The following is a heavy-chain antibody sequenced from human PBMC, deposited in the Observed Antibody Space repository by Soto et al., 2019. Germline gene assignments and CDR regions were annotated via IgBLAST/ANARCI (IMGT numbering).Heavy chain of an antibody. J-gene: IGHJ6*02. D-gene: IGHD1-26*01. Sequence: ESGPALVNPTQTLTLTCTFSGFSLSTNAVGVSWIRQPPGKALEWLALIYWNDDKRYSPSLKSRLTITKDTSKNQVVLIMTSMDPMDTATSYRAHMSVGAESYLHYYGMDVWGQGTTVTVSS. CDR2: IYWNDDK. CDR3: AHMSVGAESYLHYYGMDV. V-gene: IGHV2-5*01. CDR1: GFSLSTNAVG.